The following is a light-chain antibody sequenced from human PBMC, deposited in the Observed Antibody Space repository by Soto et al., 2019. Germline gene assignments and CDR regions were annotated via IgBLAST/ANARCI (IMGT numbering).Light chain of an antibody. Sequence: DIQMTQSPSSLSASVGDRVTITCQASQDISNYLNWYQQKPGKAPKLLIYDASNLETGVPSRFSGSGSGTDFTFTISSLQPEDIATYYCQQYDILPQFTFGPGTKVDIK. CDR1: QDISNY. V-gene: IGKV1-33*01. J-gene: IGKJ3*01. CDR2: DAS. CDR3: QQYDILPQFT.